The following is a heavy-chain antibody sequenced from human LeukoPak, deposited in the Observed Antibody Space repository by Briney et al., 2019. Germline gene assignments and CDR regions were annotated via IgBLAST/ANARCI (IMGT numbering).Heavy chain of an antibody. Sequence: ASVKVSCKASGYTFTNYGITWVRQAPGQGLEWMGRISTYKGHTNYAQNLQGRVTMTTDRSTSTAYMELRSLRSDDTAVYYCARMGGWEQSDYDGNPDYWGQGTLVTVSS. V-gene: IGHV1-18*01. D-gene: IGHD4-23*01. CDR3: ARMGGWEQSDYDGNPDY. CDR2: ISTYKGHT. J-gene: IGHJ4*02. CDR1: GYTFTNYG.